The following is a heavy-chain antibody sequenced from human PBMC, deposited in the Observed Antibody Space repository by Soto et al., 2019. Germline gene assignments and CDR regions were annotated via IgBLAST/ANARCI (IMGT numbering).Heavy chain of an antibody. Sequence: ASVKVSCKASGGTFSSYAISWVRQAPGQGLEWMGGIIPIFGTANYAQKFQGRVTITADKSTSTAYMELSSLRSEDTAVYYCARAYYDFWSGYSGSSNWFDPWGQGTLVTVSS. CDR2: IIPIFGTA. D-gene: IGHD3-3*01. V-gene: IGHV1-69*06. CDR3: ARAYYDFWSGYSGSSNWFDP. CDR1: GGTFSSYA. J-gene: IGHJ5*02.